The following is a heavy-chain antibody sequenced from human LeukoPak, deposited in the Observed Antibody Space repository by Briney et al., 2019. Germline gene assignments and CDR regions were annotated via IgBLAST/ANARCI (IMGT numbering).Heavy chain of an antibody. CDR2: IYHSGST. CDR1: GYSISSGYY. Sequence: SETLSLTCAVSGYSISSGYYWGWSRQPPGKGLEWIGSIYHSGSTYYNPSLKSRVTISVDTSKNQFSLKLSSVTAADGAVYYCARAGLTIYYYYYMDVLREGTAVTVSS. D-gene: IGHD3/OR15-3a*01. CDR3: ARAGLTIYYYYYMDV. V-gene: IGHV4-38-2*01. J-gene: IGHJ6*03.